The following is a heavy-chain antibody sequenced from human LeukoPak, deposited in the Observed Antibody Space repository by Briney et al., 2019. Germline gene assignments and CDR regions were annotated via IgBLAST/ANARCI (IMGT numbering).Heavy chain of an antibody. CDR1: GFTFSSYW. J-gene: IGHJ3*02. CDR3: ARDLGYGEDAFDI. D-gene: IGHD5-18*01. Sequence: PGGFLRLSCAASGFTFSSYWMSWVRQAPGKGLERVANIKQDGSEKYYVDSVKGRFTISRDNAKNSLYLQMNSLRAEDTAVYYCARDLGYGEDAFDIWGQGTMVTVSS. CDR2: IKQDGSEK. V-gene: IGHV3-7*05.